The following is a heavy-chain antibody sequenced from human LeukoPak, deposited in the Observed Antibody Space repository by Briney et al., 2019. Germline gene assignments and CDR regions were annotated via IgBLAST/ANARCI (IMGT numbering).Heavy chain of an antibody. CDR2: IGDTGENI. CDR3: ARKAYGLDV. V-gene: IGHV3-23*01. CDR1: GFTFSSYA. J-gene: IGHJ6*04. Sequence: GGSLRLSCVASGFTFSSYAMSWVRQAPGKGLEWVSSIGDTGENINYKDFAKGRFTISRDNPRYTLYLQMSSLRAEDTAVYYCARKAYGLDVWGKGTTVTVSS.